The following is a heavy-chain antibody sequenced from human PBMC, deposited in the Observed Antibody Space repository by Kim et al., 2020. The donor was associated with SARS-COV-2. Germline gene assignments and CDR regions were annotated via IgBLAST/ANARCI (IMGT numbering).Heavy chain of an antibody. Sequence: SETLSLTCAVSGGSISSSNWWSWVRQPPGKGLEWIGEIYHSGSTNYNPSLKSRVTISVDKSKNQFSLKLSSVTAADTAVYYCARKEPERYYYDSSGTFDYWGQGTLVTVSS. CDR3: ARKEPERYYYDSSGTFDY. CDR1: GGSISSSNW. D-gene: IGHD3-22*01. J-gene: IGHJ4*02. V-gene: IGHV4-4*02. CDR2: IYHSGST.